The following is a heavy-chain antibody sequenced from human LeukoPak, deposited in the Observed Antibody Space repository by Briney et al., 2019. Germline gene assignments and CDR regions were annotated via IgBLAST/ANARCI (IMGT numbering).Heavy chain of an antibody. Sequence: SETLSLTCTVSGGSMNSHYWNWIRQPPGKGLEWIGYIYYSGSTNYNPSLQSRVTISVDTSKNHFSLKVNSVTAADTAVYFCARSYSNYFHCQGVDVWGQGTTVIVSS. CDR2: IYYSGST. J-gene: IGHJ6*02. D-gene: IGHD4-11*01. CDR3: ARSYSNYFHCQGVDV. CDR1: GGSMNSHY. V-gene: IGHV4-59*11.